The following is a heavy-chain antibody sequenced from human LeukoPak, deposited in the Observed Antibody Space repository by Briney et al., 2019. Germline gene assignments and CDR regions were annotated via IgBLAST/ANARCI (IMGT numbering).Heavy chain of an antibody. V-gene: IGHV3-23*01. CDR2: ISGGGGNT. CDR1: GFTFSGYA. D-gene: IGHD3-16*01. CDR3: AKMGNWGSYYFDY. Sequence: PGGSLRLSCAASGFTFSGYAMSWVRQAPGRGLEWVSVISGGGGNTHYADSVKGRFTISRDNSKNTLYLQMNTLRAEDTAVYYCAKMGNWGSYYFDYWGQGTLVTVSS. J-gene: IGHJ4*02.